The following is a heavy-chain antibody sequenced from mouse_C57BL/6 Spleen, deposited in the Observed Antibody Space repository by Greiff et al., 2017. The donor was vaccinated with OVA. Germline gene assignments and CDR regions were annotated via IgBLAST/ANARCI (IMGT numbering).Heavy chain of an antibody. V-gene: IGHV1-69*01. CDR1: GYTFTSYW. D-gene: IGHD2-4*01. CDR2: IDPSDSYT. CDR3: ARRVYYDYSYWYFDV. Sequence: QVQLQQSGAELVMPGASVKLSCKASGYTFTSYWMHWVKQRPGQGLEWIGEIDPSDSYTNYNQKFKGKSTLTVDKSSSTAYMQLSSLTSEDSAVYYCARRVYYDYSYWYFDVWGTGTTVTVSS. J-gene: IGHJ1*03.